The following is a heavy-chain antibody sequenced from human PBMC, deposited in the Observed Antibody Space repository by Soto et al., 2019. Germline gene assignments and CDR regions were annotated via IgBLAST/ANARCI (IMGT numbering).Heavy chain of an antibody. D-gene: IGHD3-3*01. V-gene: IGHV3-23*01. CDR2: ISGGGGST. J-gene: IGHJ4*02. CDR1: GFTFSSYA. Sequence: PGGSLRLSCAASGFTFSSYAMSWVRQAPGKGLEWVSAISGGGGSTYYADSVKGRFTISRDNPKNTLYLQMNSLRAEDTAVYYCAKDRDFWSRDSFDYWGQGALVTVSS. CDR3: AKDRDFWSRDSFDY.